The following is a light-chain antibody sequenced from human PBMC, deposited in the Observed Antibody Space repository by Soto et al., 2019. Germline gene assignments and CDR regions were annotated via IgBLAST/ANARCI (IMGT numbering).Light chain of an antibody. Sequence: EIVLTQSPATLSLSPGERATLSCRASQSVSSYLAWYQQKPGQAPRLLIYDASNRATGIPARFSGSGSGTDFTLTISSLEPEDFAVYYCQQRSNWTRPRVTFGPGTKV. J-gene: IGKJ3*01. CDR1: QSVSSY. V-gene: IGKV3-11*01. CDR2: DAS. CDR3: QQRSNWTRPRVT.